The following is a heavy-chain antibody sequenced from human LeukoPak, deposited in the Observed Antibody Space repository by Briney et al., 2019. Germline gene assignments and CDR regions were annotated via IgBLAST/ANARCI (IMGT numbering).Heavy chain of an antibody. CDR2: LGTDGTYT. Sequence: SGGSLRLSCAASGFNLRDYWMHWVRQAPGKGLVWVSRLGTDGTYTNYADSVKSRFTVSRDNAKNTLYLQMDSLRAEDTAFYYCVRDPSNSGNWFDLWGQGTLVTVSS. J-gene: IGHJ5*02. D-gene: IGHD4-11*01. V-gene: IGHV3-74*01. CDR3: VRDPSNSGNWFDL. CDR1: GFNLRDYW.